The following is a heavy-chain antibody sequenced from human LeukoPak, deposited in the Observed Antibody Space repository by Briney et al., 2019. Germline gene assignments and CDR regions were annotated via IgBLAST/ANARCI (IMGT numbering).Heavy chain of an antibody. J-gene: IGHJ3*02. V-gene: IGHV3-66*01. CDR2: IYSGGRT. CDR3: ARAPDGYEAFDI. Sequence: GSLRLSCAASGFTFSSYSMNWVRQAPGKGLEWVSVIYSGGRTYYADSVKGRFTTSRDNSKNTLYLQMNSLRAEDTAVYYCARAPDGYEAFDIWGQGTMVTVSS. D-gene: IGHD3-22*01. CDR1: GFTFSSYS.